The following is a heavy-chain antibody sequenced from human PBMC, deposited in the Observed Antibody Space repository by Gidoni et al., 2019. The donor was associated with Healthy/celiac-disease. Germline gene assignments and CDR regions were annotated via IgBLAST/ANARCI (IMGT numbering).Heavy chain of an antibody. CDR2: ISWNSGSI. CDR3: AKDIQGGILWFGELLPNYYYYGMDV. D-gene: IGHD3-10*01. V-gene: IGHV3-9*01. J-gene: IGHJ6*02. Sequence: EVQLVESGGGLVQPGRSLRLSCAASGFPFDDYAMHWVRQAPGKGLEWVSGISWNSGSIGYADSVKGRFTISRDNAKNSLYLQMNSLRAEDTALYYCAKDIQGGILWFGELLPNYYYYGMDVWGQGTTVTVSS. CDR1: GFPFDDYA.